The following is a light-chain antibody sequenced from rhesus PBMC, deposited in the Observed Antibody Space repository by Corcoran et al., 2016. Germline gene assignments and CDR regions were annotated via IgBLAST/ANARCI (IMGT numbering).Light chain of an antibody. V-gene: IGLV2-32*02. CDR2: EVS. CDR3: SSTGGSNTDI. CDR1: SRDIGGYNY. J-gene: IGLJ1*01. Sequence: QAALTLPRSVSASPGQSVTIAFTGTSRDIGGYNYVSWYQQHPGTAPKLMIYEVSKRPSGVADRFSGSKSGNTASLTISGLQAEDEADYYCSSTGGSNTDIFGAGTRLTVL.